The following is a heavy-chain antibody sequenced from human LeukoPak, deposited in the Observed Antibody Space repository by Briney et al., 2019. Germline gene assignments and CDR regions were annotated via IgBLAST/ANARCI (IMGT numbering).Heavy chain of an antibody. J-gene: IGHJ4*02. CDR1: GYTFTDYY. Sequence: ASVKVSCKASGYTFTDYYMHWVRQAPGQGLEWMGWINPHSGGTNCAQKFQGRVTMTRDPSISTAYMELSWLRSDDTAMYYCASSRAQTLAFCGGDCYSGSDFWGQGTLVTVSS. CDR3: ASSRAQTLAFCGGDCYSGSDF. V-gene: IGHV1-2*02. CDR2: INPHSGGT. D-gene: IGHD2-21*02.